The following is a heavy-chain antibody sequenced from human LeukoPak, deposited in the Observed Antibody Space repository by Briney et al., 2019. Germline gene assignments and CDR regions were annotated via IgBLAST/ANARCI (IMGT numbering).Heavy chain of an antibody. J-gene: IGHJ4*02. Sequence: SETLSLTCTVSSGSISTSNYYWGWVRQPPGKALEWIGNIFYSGSTYYNPSLKSRVTISVDTSKNQFSLKLSSVTAADTAVYYCARRWAYWGQGTLVTVSS. D-gene: IGHD4-23*01. CDR2: IFYSGST. CDR1: SGSISTSNYY. V-gene: IGHV4-39*07. CDR3: ARRWAY.